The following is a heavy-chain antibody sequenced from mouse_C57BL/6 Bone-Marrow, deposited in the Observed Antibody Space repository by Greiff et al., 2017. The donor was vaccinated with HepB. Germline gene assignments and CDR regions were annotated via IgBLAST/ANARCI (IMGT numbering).Heavy chain of an antibody. CDR1: GYTFTSYG. Sequence: QVQLQQSGAELARPGASVKLSCKASGYTFTSYGISWVKQRTGQGLEWIGEIYPRSGNTYYNEKFKGKATLTADKSSSKAYMELRSLTSEDSAVYFCAGFIWDYGSSYAMDYWGQGTSVTVSS. CDR3: AGFIWDYGSSYAMDY. CDR2: IYPRSGNT. J-gene: IGHJ4*01. V-gene: IGHV1-81*01. D-gene: IGHD1-1*01.